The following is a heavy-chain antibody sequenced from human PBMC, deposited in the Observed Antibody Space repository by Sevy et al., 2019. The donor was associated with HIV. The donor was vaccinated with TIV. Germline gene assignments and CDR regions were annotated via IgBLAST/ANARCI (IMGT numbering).Heavy chain of an antibody. J-gene: IGHJ4*02. CDR3: ARETLGSGTIDY. D-gene: IGHD3-9*01. Sequence: ASVKVSYKASGGTFSSYAISWVRQAPGQGLEWMGRIIPIFGTANYAQKFQGRVTITADESTSTAYMELSSLRSEDTAVYYCARETLGSGTIDYWGQGTLVTVSS. CDR2: IIPIFGTA. V-gene: IGHV1-69*13. CDR1: GGTFSSYA.